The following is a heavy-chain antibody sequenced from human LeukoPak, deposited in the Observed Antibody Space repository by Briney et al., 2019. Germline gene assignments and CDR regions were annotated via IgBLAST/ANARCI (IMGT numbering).Heavy chain of an antibody. CDR1: GYTFTGYY. CDR3: ARDHIRWLGNWFDP. J-gene: IGHJ5*02. Sequence: ASVKVSCKASGYTFTGYYMHWVRQAPGQGLEWMGWINPNSGGTNYAQKFQGRVTMTGDTSISTAYMELSRLRSDDTAVYYCARDHIRWLGNWFDPWGQGTLVTVSS. CDR2: INPNSGGT. D-gene: IGHD4-23*01. V-gene: IGHV1-2*02.